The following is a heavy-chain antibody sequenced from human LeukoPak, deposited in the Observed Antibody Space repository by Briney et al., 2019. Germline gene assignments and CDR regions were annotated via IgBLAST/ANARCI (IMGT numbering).Heavy chain of an antibody. D-gene: IGHD6-19*01. CDR1: GFTFSSYS. CDR2: ISSSSSYI. J-gene: IGHJ6*03. V-gene: IGHV3-21*01. Sequence: PGRSLRLSCAASGFTFSSYSMNWVRQAPGKGLEWVSSISSSSSYIYYADSVKGRFTISRDNAKNSLYLQMNSLRAEDTAVYYCARDQGRGSGWYDYYYYYYMDVWGKGTTVTVSS. CDR3: ARDQGRGSGWYDYYYYYYMDV.